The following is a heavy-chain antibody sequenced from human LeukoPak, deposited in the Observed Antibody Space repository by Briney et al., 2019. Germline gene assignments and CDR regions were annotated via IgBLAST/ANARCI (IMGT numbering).Heavy chain of an antibody. V-gene: IGHV3-23*01. D-gene: IGHD2-15*01. J-gene: IGHJ4*02. Sequence: GGSLRLSCVASGFTFSSYSMNWVRQAPGKGLEWVSAISGTGNRTYYADSVKGRFTISRDNSKNTLYLQMNSLRAEDTAVYYCANWGCGGGSCYPFDYWGQGTLVTVSS. CDR2: ISGTGNRT. CDR1: GFTFSSYS. CDR3: ANWGCGGGSCYPFDY.